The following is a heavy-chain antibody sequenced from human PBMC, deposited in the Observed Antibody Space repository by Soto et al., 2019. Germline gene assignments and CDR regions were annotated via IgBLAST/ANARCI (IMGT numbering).Heavy chain of an antibody. Sequence: QVQLVQSGAEVKKPGSSVKVSCKASGGTFGNYGISWVRQAPGQGLEWMGGILPRLGLTKSAQRFQGRVTFTADESTNTANMELSRLRSEETAVFYCARDRYYDGSGLYNESADWGQGTLVTVSS. D-gene: IGHD3-22*01. CDR3: ARDRYYDGSGLYNESAD. CDR1: GGTFGNYG. CDR2: ILPRLGLT. V-gene: IGHV1-69*01. J-gene: IGHJ4*02.